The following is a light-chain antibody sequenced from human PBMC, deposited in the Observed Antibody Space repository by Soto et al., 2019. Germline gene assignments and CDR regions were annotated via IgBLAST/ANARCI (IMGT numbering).Light chain of an antibody. V-gene: IGLV1-40*01. CDR1: SSNIGAGYD. CDR2: GNK. CDR3: QSYYSSLSVSYV. Sequence: QSVLTQPPSVSAAPGQRVTISCTGSSSNIGAGYDVHWYQQRPGTAPKLLIYGNKNRPSGVPDRFSGSKSGTSASLAITGLQAEDEADYYCQSYYSSLSVSYVFGTGTKVTVL. J-gene: IGLJ1*01.